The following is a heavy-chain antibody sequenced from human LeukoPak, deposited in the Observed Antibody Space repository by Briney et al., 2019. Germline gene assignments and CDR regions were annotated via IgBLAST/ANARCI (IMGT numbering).Heavy chain of an antibody. V-gene: IGHV1-2*02. CDR3: ARDSQDTAMVSYYYYGMDV. D-gene: IGHD5-18*01. CDR2: INPNSGGT. J-gene: IGHJ6*02. Sequence: ASVKVSCKASGYTFTGYYMHWVRQAPGQGLEWMGWINPNSGGTNYAQKFQGRVTMTRDTSISTAYMELSRLRSDDTAVYYCARDSQDTAMVSYYYYGMDVRGQGTTVTVSS. CDR1: GYTFTGYY.